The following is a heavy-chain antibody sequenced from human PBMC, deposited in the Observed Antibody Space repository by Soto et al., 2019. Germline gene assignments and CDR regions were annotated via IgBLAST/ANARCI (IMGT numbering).Heavy chain of an antibody. CDR1: GFTFSSYA. D-gene: IGHD3-3*01. Sequence: EVQLLESGGGLVQPGGSLRLSCAASGFTFSSYAMSWVRQAPGKGLEWVSAISGSGGSTYYADSVKGRFTISRDNSKNTLYLQMNSLRAEDTTVYYCAKVRSEWFAERLMDVWGQGTTVTVSS. CDR2: ISGSGGST. V-gene: IGHV3-23*01. J-gene: IGHJ6*02. CDR3: AKVRSEWFAERLMDV.